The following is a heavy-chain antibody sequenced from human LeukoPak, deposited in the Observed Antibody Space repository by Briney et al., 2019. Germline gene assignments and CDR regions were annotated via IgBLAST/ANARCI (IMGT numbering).Heavy chain of an antibody. CDR1: GFTFSSYG. V-gene: IGHV3-30*02. D-gene: IGHD2/OR15-2a*01. CDR3: AKNWEYIGWFDP. Sequence: PGGSLRLSCAASGFTFSSYGMHRVRQAPGKGLEWVAFIRYDGSNKYYADSVKGRFTISRDNSKNTLYLQMNSLRAEDTAVYYCAKNWEYIGWFDPWGQGTLVTVSS. J-gene: IGHJ5*02. CDR2: IRYDGSNK.